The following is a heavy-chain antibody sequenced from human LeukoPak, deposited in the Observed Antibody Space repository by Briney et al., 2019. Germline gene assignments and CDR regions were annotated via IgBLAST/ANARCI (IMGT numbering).Heavy chain of an antibody. V-gene: IGHV3-23*01. D-gene: IGHD3-10*02. CDR1: GFMFSSFS. CDR3: AKRPADVRGVIPYLDC. J-gene: IGHJ4*02. CDR2: ISAGGST. Sequence: GGSLRLSCAASGFMFSSFSMRWVRHVPGKGLVWVSPISAGGSTYYADSVEGRFTISRDNSKNTLFLKMNSLRGEDRAIYYCAKRPADVRGVIPYLDCWGQGTLVTVSS.